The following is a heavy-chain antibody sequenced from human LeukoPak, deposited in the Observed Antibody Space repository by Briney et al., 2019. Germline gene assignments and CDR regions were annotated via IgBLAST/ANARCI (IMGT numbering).Heavy chain of an antibody. J-gene: IGHJ4*02. V-gene: IGHV3-9*01. Sequence: GGTLRLSCAASGFTFSSYGMSWVRQAPGKGLGWVSGISWNSGSIGYADSVKGRFTISRDNAKNSLYLQMNSLRAEDTALYYCAKDLFTGYYYDSSGYLRGFDYWGQGTLVTVSS. CDR3: AKDLFTGYYYDSSGYLRGFDY. CDR1: GFTFSSYG. D-gene: IGHD3-22*01. CDR2: ISWNSGSI.